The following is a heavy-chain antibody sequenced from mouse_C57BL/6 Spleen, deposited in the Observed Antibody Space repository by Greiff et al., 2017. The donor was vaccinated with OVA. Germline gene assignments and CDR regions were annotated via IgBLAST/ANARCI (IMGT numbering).Heavy chain of an antibody. CDR3: ARGDGSSFPYWYFDV. V-gene: IGHV1-26*01. CDR2: INPNNGGT. J-gene: IGHJ1*03. CDR1: GYTFTDYY. D-gene: IGHD1-1*01. Sequence: EVQLQQSGPELVKPGASVKISCKASGYTFTDYYMHWVKQSHGQSLEWIGDINPNNGGTSYNQKFKGKATLTVAKSSSTAYMELRSLTSEDSAVYYSARGDGSSFPYWYFDVWGTGTTVTVSS.